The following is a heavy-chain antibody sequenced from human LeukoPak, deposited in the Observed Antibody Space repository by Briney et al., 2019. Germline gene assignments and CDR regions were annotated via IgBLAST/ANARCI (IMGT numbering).Heavy chain of an antibody. V-gene: IGHV4-30-2*01. CDR3: ARDQSSSWYWFDP. CDR2: IYHSGTT. CDR1: GGSISSGGYS. D-gene: IGHD6-13*01. J-gene: IGHJ5*02. Sequence: PSETLSLTCAVSGGSISSGGYSWNWIRQPPGKGLEWIGYIYHSGTTYYNPSLKSRVTISVDRSKNQFSLKLSSVTAADTAVYYCARDQSSSWYWFDPWGQGTQVTVSS.